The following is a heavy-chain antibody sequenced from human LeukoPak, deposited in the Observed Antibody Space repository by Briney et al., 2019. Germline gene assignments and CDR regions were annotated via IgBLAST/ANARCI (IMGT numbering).Heavy chain of an antibody. D-gene: IGHD6-13*01. V-gene: IGHV3-48*01. CDR3: AKRDVAAAGTGAFDI. CDR1: GFTFSNYS. Sequence: GGSLRLSCVASGFTFSNYSMNWVRQAPGKGLEWVSYISSSTSTIYYADSVKGRFTLSRDNSKNTLYLQMNSLRAEDTAVYYCAKRDVAAAGTGAFDIWGQGTMVTVSA. J-gene: IGHJ3*02. CDR2: ISSSTSTI.